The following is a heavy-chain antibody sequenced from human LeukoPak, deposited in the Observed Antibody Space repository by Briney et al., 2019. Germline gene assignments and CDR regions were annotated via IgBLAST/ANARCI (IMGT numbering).Heavy chain of an antibody. CDR1: GFTFSSYG. J-gene: IGHJ4*02. D-gene: IGHD6-19*01. CDR2: IWYDGSNK. V-gene: IGHV3-33*01. Sequence: GGSLRLSCAASGFTFSSYGMHWVRQAPGKGLEWVAVIWYDGSNKYYADSVKGRFTISRDNSKNTLYLQMNSLRAEDTAVYYCARERRSSGWFTYFDYWGQGTLVTVSS. CDR3: ARERRSSGWFTYFDY.